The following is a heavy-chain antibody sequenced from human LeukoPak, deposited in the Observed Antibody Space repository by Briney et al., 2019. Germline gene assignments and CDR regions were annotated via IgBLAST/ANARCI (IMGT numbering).Heavy chain of an antibody. J-gene: IGHJ5*02. CDR3: AKDEGVLLWFGELSS. CDR2: ISYDGSNK. V-gene: IGHV3-30*04. CDR1: GFNFNNYA. D-gene: IGHD3-10*01. Sequence: GGSLRLSCAASGFNFNNYAMHWVRQAPGKGLEWVAVISYDGSNKYYADSVKGRFTISRDNSKNTLYLQMNSLRAEDTAVYYCAKDEGVLLWFGELSSWGQGTLVTVSS.